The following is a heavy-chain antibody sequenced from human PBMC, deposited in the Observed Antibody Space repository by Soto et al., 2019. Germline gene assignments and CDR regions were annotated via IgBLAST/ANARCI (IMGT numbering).Heavy chain of an antibody. CDR3: ARYRAGGYYGMDV. CDR1: GYSISSGYY. J-gene: IGHJ6*02. CDR2: IYHSGST. D-gene: IGHD3-10*01. V-gene: IGHV4-38-2*01. Sequence: SETLSLTCAVSGYSISSGYYWGWIRQPPGKGLEWIGSIYHSGSTYYNPSLKSRVTISVDTSKNQFSLKLSSVTAADTAVYCCARYRAGGYYGMDVWGQGTTVTVSS.